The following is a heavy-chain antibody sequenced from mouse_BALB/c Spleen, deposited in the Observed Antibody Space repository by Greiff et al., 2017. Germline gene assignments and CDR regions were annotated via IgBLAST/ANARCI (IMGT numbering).Heavy chain of an antibody. CDR2: ISSGGGST. D-gene: IGHD2-3*01. CDR3: ARPHDGYSYYFDY. V-gene: IGHV5-12-1*01. J-gene: IGHJ2*01. Sequence: DVMLVESGGGLVKPGGSLKLSCAASGFAFSSYDMSWVRQTPEKRLEWVAYISSGGGSTYYPDNVKGRFTISRDNAKNTLYLQMSSLKSEDTAMYYCARPHDGYSYYFDYWGQGTTLTVSS. CDR1: GFAFSSYD.